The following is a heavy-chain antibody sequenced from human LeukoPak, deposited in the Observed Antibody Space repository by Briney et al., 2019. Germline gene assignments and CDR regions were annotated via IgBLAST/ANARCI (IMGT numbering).Heavy chain of an antibody. CDR2: INSDGSST. D-gene: IGHD4-17*01. V-gene: IGHV3-74*01. J-gene: IGHJ5*02. CDR3: ARDAVTTSLDWFDP. Sequence: PGGSLRLSCAASGFTFSSYWMHWARQAPGKWLVWVSRINSDGSSTSYADSVKGRFTISRDNVKNTLYLQMNSLRAEDTAVYYCARDAVTTSLDWFDPWGQGTLVTVSS. CDR1: GFTFSSYW.